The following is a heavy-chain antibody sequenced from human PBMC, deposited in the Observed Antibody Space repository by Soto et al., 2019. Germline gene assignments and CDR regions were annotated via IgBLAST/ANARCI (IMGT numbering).Heavy chain of an antibody. D-gene: IGHD2-15*01. V-gene: IGHV3-23*01. CDR1: GFTFSNYA. Sequence: GGSLRLSCAASGFTFSNYAMNWVRQAPGKGLEWVTAISGTVYRTYYADSVKGRFTISRDNSKNTLYLQVNSLRAEDAAVYYCAKSTPDGVADYWGPGTLVTVSS. CDR3: AKSTPDGVADY. CDR2: ISGTVYRT. J-gene: IGHJ4*02.